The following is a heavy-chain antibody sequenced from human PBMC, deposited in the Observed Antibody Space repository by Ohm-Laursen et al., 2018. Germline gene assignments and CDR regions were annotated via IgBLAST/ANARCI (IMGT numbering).Heavy chain of an antibody. CDR1: GGTFSSYA. J-gene: IGHJ4*02. Sequence: GASVKVSCKASGGTFSSYAISWVRQAPGQGLEWMGGIIPIFGTANYAQKFQGRVTITADESTSTAYMELSSLRSEDTAVYYCARDLGPPYLHYDSSGVNWGQGTLVTVSS. CDR2: IIPIFGTA. V-gene: IGHV1-69*13. CDR3: ARDLGPPYLHYDSSGVN. D-gene: IGHD3-22*01.